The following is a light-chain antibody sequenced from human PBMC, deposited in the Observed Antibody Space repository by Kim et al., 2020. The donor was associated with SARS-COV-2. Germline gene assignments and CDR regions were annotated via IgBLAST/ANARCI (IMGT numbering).Light chain of an antibody. V-gene: IGKV3-15*01. CDR3: QQYNNWPYT. CDR1: QSVSSN. Sequence: SVCPGERATLACRASQSVSSNLAWYQQKFGQAPRLLIYVASTRATGIPARFSGSGSGTEFTLTISSLQSEDFAVYYCQQYNNWPYTFGQGTKLEI. CDR2: VAS. J-gene: IGKJ2*01.